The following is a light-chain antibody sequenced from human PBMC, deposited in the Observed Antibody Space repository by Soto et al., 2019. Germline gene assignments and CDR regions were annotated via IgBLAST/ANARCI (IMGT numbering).Light chain of an antibody. J-gene: IGKJ1*01. CDR3: QQYHTSWT. V-gene: IGKV1-5*01. Sequence: DIQMTQSPSTLSGSVGDRVTITCRASQTISRWLAWYQQKPGKAPNLLIHDGFSLESGVPSRFSGSGSGTEFTLIITSLQPDDFATYYCQQYHTSWTFGQGTKVDIK. CDR1: QTISRW. CDR2: DGF.